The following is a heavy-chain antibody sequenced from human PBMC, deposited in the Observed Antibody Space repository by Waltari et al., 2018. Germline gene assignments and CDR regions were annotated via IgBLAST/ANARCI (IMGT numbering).Heavy chain of an antibody. Sequence: EVQLLESGGGLVQPGGSLRLSCAASGFTFSSYAMSWVRQAPGKGLEWVPAISGSGGSTYYADSVKGRFTISRDNSKNTLYLQMNSLRAEDTAVYYCAKDRVGVPTKFDYWGQGTLVTVSS. CDR1: GFTFSSYA. CDR2: ISGSGGST. J-gene: IGHJ4*02. CDR3: AKDRVGVPTKFDY. V-gene: IGHV3-23*01. D-gene: IGHD5-12*01.